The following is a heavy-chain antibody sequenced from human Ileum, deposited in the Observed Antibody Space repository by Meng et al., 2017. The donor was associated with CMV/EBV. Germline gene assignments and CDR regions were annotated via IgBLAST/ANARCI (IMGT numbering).Heavy chain of an antibody. J-gene: IGHJ4*02. V-gene: IGHV3-30*04. Sequence: SYAMHWVRQAPGKGLEWVAVISYDGSNKYYADSVKGRSTISRDNSKNTLYLQMNSLRAEDTAVYYCARESGSHLYYYDSSGYYYFDYWGQGTLVTVSS. CDR2: ISYDGSNK. CDR1: SYA. CDR3: ARESGSHLYYYDSSGYYYFDY. D-gene: IGHD3-22*01.